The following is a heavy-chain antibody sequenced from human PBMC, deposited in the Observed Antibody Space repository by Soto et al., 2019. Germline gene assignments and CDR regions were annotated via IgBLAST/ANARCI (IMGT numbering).Heavy chain of an antibody. Sequence: QVQLVESGGGVVQPGRSLRLSCAASGFTFSSYGMHWVRQAPGKGLEWVAVIWYDGSNKYYADSVKGRFTISRDNSKNTLYLQMNSLRAEDTAVYYCAREDDILTGYYKGMDVWGQGTTVTVSS. CDR1: GFTFSSYG. V-gene: IGHV3-33*01. CDR2: IWYDGSNK. J-gene: IGHJ6*02. CDR3: AREDDILTGYYKGMDV. D-gene: IGHD3-9*01.